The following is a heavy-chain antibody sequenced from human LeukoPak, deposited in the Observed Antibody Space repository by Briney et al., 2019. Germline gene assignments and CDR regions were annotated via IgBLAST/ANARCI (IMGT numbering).Heavy chain of an antibody. V-gene: IGHV3-48*03. CDR3: ARASKASAPFDC. CDR2: ISDAGNTV. J-gene: IGHJ4*02. CDR1: GFTFTSHD. Sequence: GGPLRLSCAASGFTFTSHDMNWVRQAPGKGLEWLAYISDAGNTVYYADSVKGRFTISRDNSKNTLSLQMNSLRADDTAVYYCARASKASAPFDCWGQGTLVTVSS. D-gene: IGHD3-10*01.